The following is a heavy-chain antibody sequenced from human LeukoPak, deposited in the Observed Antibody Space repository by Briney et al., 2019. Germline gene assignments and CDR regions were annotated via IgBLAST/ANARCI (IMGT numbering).Heavy chain of an antibody. D-gene: IGHD6-19*01. CDR3: ARDRIAVASDPFDY. CDR1: GFTFSSYE. CDR2: ISSSGSTI. Sequence: PGGSLRLSCAASGFTFSSYEMNWVRQAPGKGLEWVSYISSSGSTIYYADSVKGRFTISRDNAKNSLYLQMNSLRAEDTAVYYCARDRIAVASDPFDYWGQGTLVTVSS. J-gene: IGHJ4*02. V-gene: IGHV3-48*03.